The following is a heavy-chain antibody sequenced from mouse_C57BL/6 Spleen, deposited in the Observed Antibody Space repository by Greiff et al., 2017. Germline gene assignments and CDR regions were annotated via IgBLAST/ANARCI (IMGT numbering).Heavy chain of an antibody. Sequence: EVKLQESGPGLVKPSQSLSLTCSVTGYSITSGYYWNWIRQFPGNKLEWMGYISYDGSNNYNPSLKNRISITRDTSKNQFFLKLNSVTTEDTATYYCARGDYYGSSSYWGQGTTLTVSS. D-gene: IGHD1-1*01. J-gene: IGHJ2*01. CDR3: ARGDYYGSSSY. CDR2: ISYDGSN. CDR1: GYSITSGYY. V-gene: IGHV3-6*01.